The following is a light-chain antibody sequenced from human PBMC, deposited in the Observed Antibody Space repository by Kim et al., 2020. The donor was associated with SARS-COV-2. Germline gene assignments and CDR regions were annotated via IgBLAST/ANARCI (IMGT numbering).Light chain of an antibody. V-gene: IGLV5-45*01. Sequence: LTCTFRSGINVGTHRIYWYRQRPGSPPQYLLRYKSDSDKQQGSGVPSRFSGSKDASANAGILLISGLQSEDEADYYCMISHNGAWVFGGGTQLTVL. CDR2: YKSDSDK. CDR1: SGINVGTHR. J-gene: IGLJ3*02. CDR3: MISHNGAWV.